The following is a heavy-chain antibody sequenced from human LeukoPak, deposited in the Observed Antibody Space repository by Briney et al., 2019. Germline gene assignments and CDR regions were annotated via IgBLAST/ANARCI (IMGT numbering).Heavy chain of an antibody. CDR1: GGTFSSYT. J-gene: IGHJ5*02. CDR3: VRDFQRDSVVVPAAMDRIWFDP. CDR2: IIPILGIA. D-gene: IGHD2-2*01. Sequence: SVKVSCKASGGTFSSYTISWVPQAPGQGLEWMGRIIPILGIANYAQKFQGRVTITADKSTSTAYMELSSLRSEDTAVYYCVRDFQRDSVVVPAAMDRIWFDPWGQRTLVTVSS. V-gene: IGHV1-69*04.